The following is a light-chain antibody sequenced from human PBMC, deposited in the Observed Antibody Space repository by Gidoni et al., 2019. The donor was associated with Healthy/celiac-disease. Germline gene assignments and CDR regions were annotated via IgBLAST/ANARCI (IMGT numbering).Light chain of an antibody. CDR1: QSVSSN. V-gene: IGKV3-15*01. J-gene: IGKJ1*01. Sequence: EIVMTQSPATLSVSPGDRATLSCRASQSVSSNLAWYQQKPGQAPRLLIYGASTRATGIPARFSGSGSGTEFTLTISSLQSEDFAVYYWQQYNNWPQTFGQGTKVEIK. CDR3: QQYNNWPQT. CDR2: GAS.